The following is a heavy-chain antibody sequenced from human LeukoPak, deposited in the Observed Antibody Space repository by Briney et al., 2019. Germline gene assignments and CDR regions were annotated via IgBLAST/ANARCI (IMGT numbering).Heavy chain of an antibody. CDR1: GFTFDDYA. Sequence: GGSLRLSCAASGFTFDDYAMHWVRQAPGKGLEWVSSISWNSGSIGYADSVKGRFTISRDNAKNSLYLQMNSLRAEDTALYYCAKDMAGTFDYWGQGTLVTVSS. CDR2: ISWNSGSI. CDR3: AKDMAGTFDY. D-gene: IGHD1-7*01. V-gene: IGHV3-9*01. J-gene: IGHJ4*02.